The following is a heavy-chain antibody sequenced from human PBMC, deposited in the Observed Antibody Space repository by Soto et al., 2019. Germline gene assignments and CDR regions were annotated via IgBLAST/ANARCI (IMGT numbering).Heavy chain of an antibody. J-gene: IGHJ6*01. CDR3: ARGSHYGMEV. V-gene: IGHV3-74*01. Sequence: VGSLRLSCASSGFTFGSYWMNCVRQAPGKGLVWVSRIDSDGSSTTYADSVKGRFTTSRDNAKNTLYLQMSSLRVEDTAVYYCARGSHYGMEVWGQGTTVNVSS. CDR1: GFTFGSYW. D-gene: IGHD1-26*01. CDR2: IDSDGSST.